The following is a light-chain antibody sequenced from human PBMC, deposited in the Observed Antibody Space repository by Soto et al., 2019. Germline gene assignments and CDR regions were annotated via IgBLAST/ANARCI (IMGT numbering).Light chain of an antibody. Sequence: DIQLTQSPPFLPASLGDTVTITCRASQDISNYLAWFQQRPGEAPKLLIFAASTLQGGVPSRFSGSGSGIEFTLTISSLQPEDFATYFCQQIKNYPRATFGQGTRLEIK. CDR1: QDISNY. V-gene: IGKV1-9*01. J-gene: IGKJ2*01. CDR3: QQIKNYPRAT. CDR2: AAS.